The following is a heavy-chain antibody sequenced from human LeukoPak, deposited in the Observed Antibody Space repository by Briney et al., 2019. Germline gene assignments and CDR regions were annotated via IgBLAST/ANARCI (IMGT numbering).Heavy chain of an antibody. CDR2: INNDGRNT. J-gene: IGHJ5*02. D-gene: IGHD1-26*01. V-gene: IGHV3-74*01. CDR3: VRAKYRLGGLLHSWFDP. CDR1: GFTFSTYW. Sequence: GGSLRLSCAASGFTFSTYWMHWVRQAPGKGLVWVSRINNDGRNTRYADSVKGRFTISRDNGRDTMYLQMNSLRAEDTAVYYCVRAKYRLGGLLHSWFDPWGQGTLVTVSS.